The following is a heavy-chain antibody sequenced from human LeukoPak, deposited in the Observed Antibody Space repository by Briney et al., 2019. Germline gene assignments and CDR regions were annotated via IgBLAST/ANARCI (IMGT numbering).Heavy chain of an antibody. J-gene: IGHJ6*03. Sequence: ASVKVSCKASGYTFTSYDINWVRQATGQGLEWMGWMNPNSGNTGYAQKFQGRVTMTRNTSISTAYMELSSLRSEDTAVYYCARGVVGTIFGVLISPRYYMDVWGKGTTVTVSS. CDR2: MNPNSGNT. V-gene: IGHV1-8*01. D-gene: IGHD3-3*01. CDR1: GYTFTSYD. CDR3: ARGVVGTIFGVLISPRYYMDV.